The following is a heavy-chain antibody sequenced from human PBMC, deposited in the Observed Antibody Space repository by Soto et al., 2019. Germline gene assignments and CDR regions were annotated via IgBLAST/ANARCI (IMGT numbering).Heavy chain of an antibody. D-gene: IGHD2-8*01. V-gene: IGHV1-69*13. CDR1: GGTFSSYA. CDR3: ASGSGPYCTNGVCYGSWFDP. CDR2: IIPIFGTA. Sequence: SVKVSCKASGGTFSSYAISWVRQAPGQGLEWMGGIIPIFGTANYAQKFQGRVTITADESTSTAYMELSSLRSEDTAVYYCASGSGPYCTNGVCYGSWFDPWGQGTLVTVSS. J-gene: IGHJ5*02.